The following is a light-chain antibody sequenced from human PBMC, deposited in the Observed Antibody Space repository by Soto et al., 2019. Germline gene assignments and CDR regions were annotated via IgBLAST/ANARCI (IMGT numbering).Light chain of an antibody. Sequence: LSLXPGEXATLXXXXSQSVSSIYLAWYQQKPGHAPRLLIYCASIRATRIPDRFTGSGSGTDFTLTISRLEPEDFAVFYCQQYASYPQTFCQFTKVDIK. V-gene: IGKV3-20*01. CDR3: QQYASYPQT. CDR2: CAS. J-gene: IGKJ1*01. CDR1: QSVSSIY.